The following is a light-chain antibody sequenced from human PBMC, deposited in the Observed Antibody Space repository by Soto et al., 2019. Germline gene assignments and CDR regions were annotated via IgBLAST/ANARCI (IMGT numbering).Light chain of an antibody. Sequence: HSVLTKPASWYGFPGQSVTISCTGTSNDVGGYNYVSWYQQHPGKAPKLMIYEVNKRPSGVPDRFSGSKSGNTASLTVSGLQAEDEADYYCSSFAVSNSFVFGTGTKVTVL. CDR3: SSFAVSNSFV. CDR1: SNDVGGYNY. J-gene: IGLJ1*01. CDR2: EVN. V-gene: IGLV2-8*01.